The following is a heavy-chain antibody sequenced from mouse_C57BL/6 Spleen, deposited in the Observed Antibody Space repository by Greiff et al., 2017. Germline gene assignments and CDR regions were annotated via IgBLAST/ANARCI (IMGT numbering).Heavy chain of an antibody. CDR2: ISSGSSTI. Sequence: EVKLVESGGGLVKPGGSLKLSCAASGFTFSDYGMHWVRQAPEKGLEWVAYISSGSSTIYYADTVKGRFTISRDNAKNTLFLQMTSLRSEDTAMYYCARSNYYGSSYYFDYWGQGTTL. CDR3: ARSNYYGSSYYFDY. CDR1: GFTFSDYG. V-gene: IGHV5-17*01. D-gene: IGHD1-1*01. J-gene: IGHJ2*01.